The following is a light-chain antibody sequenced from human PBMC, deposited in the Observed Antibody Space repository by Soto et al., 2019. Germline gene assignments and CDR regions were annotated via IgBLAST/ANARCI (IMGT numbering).Light chain of an antibody. J-gene: IGLJ1*01. V-gene: IGLV2-14*03. CDR1: SSDVGGYNF. CDR3: RSYTSSSSYYV. CDR2: DVT. Sequence: QSVLTQPASGSGSPGQSITISCTGTSSDVGGYNFVSWYQHHPGKAPKLMIFDVTNRPSGVSNRFSGSKSGNTASLTISGLQAEDEADYYCRSYTSSSSYYVFGTGTKVIVL.